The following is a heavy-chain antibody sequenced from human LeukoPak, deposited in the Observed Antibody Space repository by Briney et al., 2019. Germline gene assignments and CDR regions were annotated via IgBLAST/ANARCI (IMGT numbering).Heavy chain of an antibody. CDR2: IYYSGST. CDR1: GGSISSYY. Sequence: SETLSLTCTVSGGSISSYYWSWIRQPPGKGLEWIGYIYYSGSTNYNPSLKSRVTISVDTSKNQFSLKLSSVTAADTAVYYCARGTRLVPGAYWGQGTLVTVSS. D-gene: IGHD2-2*01. CDR3: ARGTRLVPGAY. V-gene: IGHV4-59*01. J-gene: IGHJ4*02.